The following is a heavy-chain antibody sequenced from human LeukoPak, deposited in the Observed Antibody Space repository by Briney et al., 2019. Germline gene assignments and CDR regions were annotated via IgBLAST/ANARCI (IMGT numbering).Heavy chain of an antibody. Sequence: GRPLRLSCAASGFTFDDYAMHWVRQAPGKGLEWVSGISWNSGSIGYADSVKGRFTISRDNAKNSLYLQMNSLRAEDTALYYCAKQYYDSSGPFDYWGQGTLVTVSS. J-gene: IGHJ4*02. CDR2: ISWNSGSI. CDR1: GFTFDDYA. D-gene: IGHD3-22*01. CDR3: AKQYYDSSGPFDY. V-gene: IGHV3-9*01.